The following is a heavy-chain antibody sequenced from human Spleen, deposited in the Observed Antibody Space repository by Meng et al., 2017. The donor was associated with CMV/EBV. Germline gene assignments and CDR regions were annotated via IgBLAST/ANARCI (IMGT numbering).Heavy chain of an antibody. CDR3: ARDTYSRDDPRFDM. J-gene: IGHJ3*02. D-gene: IGHD5-24*01. V-gene: IGHV3-13*01. CDR1: GFTFSSYD. CDR2: IGTAGDT. Sequence: GESLKIPCEASGFTFSSYDMHWVRQATGKGLDWVSAIGTAGDTYYPGSVKGRFTISRENAKNSLYLQMNSLKAGDTAVYYCARDTYSRDDPRFDMWGQGTMVTVSS.